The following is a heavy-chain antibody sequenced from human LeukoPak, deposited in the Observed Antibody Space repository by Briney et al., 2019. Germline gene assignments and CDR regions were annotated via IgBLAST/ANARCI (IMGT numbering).Heavy chain of an antibody. D-gene: IGHD6-13*01. CDR1: GFTFSSYS. CDR3: ARGDGAAAANNWFDP. V-gene: IGHV3-21*01. Sequence: GGSLRLSCAASGFTFSSYSMNWVRQAPGKGLERVSSISSSSSYIYYADSVKGRFTISRDNAKNSLYLQMNSLRAEDTAVYYCARGDGAAAANNWFDPWGQGTLVTVSS. J-gene: IGHJ5*02. CDR2: ISSSSSYI.